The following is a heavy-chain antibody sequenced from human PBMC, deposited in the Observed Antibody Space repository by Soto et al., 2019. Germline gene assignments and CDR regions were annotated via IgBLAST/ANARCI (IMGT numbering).Heavy chain of an antibody. D-gene: IGHD3-22*01. CDR2: IIPIFGTA. J-gene: IGHJ4*02. CDR1: GGTFSSYA. V-gene: IGHV1-69*13. Sequence: SVKVSCKASGGTFSSYAISWVRQAPGQGLEWKGGIIPIFGTANYAQKFQGRVTITADESTSTAYMELSSLRSEDTAVYYCARGYYYDSSGYSAPFNYWGQGTLVTVSS. CDR3: ARGYYYDSSGYSAPFNY.